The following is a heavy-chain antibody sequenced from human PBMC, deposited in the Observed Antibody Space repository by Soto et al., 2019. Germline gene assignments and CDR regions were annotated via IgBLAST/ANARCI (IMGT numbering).Heavy chain of an antibody. CDR2: IDPSDSYI. D-gene: IGHD2-2*02. V-gene: IGHV5-10-1*01. Sequence: GESLKISCKGSGYSFTNYWISWMRQMPGKGLEWMGRIDPSDSYIKYSPSFQGHVTISADNSISTAYLQWSSLKASDTAMYYCARHDCSSTRCYNFGMDVWGQGTTVTVSS. CDR3: ARHDCSSTRCYNFGMDV. CDR1: GYSFTNYW. J-gene: IGHJ6*02.